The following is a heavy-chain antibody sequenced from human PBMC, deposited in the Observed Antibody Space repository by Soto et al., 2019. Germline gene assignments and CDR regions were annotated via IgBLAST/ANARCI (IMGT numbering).Heavy chain of an antibody. CDR1: GFSLSTSGVG. CDR3: AHRGRGSGYSYGYYFDY. D-gene: IGHD5-18*01. Sequence: QITLKESGPTLVKPTQTLTLTCTFSGFSLSTSGVGVGWIRQPPGKALEWLALIYWDDDKRYSPSLKSRLTITQDTSKNQVVLTMTNMDPVDTATYYCAHRGRGSGYSYGYYFDYWGQGTLVTVSS. CDR2: IYWDDDK. J-gene: IGHJ4*02. V-gene: IGHV2-5*02.